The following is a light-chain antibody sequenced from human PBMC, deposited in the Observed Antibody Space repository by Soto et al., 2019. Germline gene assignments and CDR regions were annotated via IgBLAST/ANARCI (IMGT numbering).Light chain of an antibody. CDR1: QSVSSNY. Sequence: ENVLTQSPGTLSLSPGERGTLSCRASQSVSSNYLAWYQQKPGQAPRLLIYGASSRATGIPDRCIGSGSGRDFSVTIGRLVPEDFAADYCQQYGSAPCTFGGGTKVEIK. CDR2: GAS. J-gene: IGKJ4*01. V-gene: IGKV3-20*01. CDR3: QQYGSAPCT.